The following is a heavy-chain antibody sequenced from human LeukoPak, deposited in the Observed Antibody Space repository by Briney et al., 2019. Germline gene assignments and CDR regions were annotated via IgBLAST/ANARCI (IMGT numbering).Heavy chain of an antibody. J-gene: IGHJ6*02. V-gene: IGHV3-23*01. D-gene: IGHD3-3*01. CDR1: GFTFSSYA. Sequence: GGSLRLSCAASGFTFSSYAMSWVRQAPGKGLEWVSAISGSGGSTYYADSVKGRLTISRDNSKNTLYLQMNSLRAEDTAVYYCAKDFWCYDFWSGYCPGGVDVWGQGTTVTVSS. CDR2: ISGSGGST. CDR3: AKDFWCYDFWSGYCPGGVDV.